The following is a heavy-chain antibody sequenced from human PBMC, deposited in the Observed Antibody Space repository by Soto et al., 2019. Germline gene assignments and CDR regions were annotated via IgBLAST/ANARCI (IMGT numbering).Heavy chain of an antibody. CDR3: ARVTGIPAATFIDY. D-gene: IGHD2-2*01. CDR2: INPDGSEK. CDR1: GFTFSNYW. Sequence: PGGSLRLSCAASGFTFSNYWMNWVRQAPGKGLEWVANINPDGSEKYYVDSVKGRFAISRDNAESSLYLQMNSLRAEDTAVYYCARVTGIPAATFIDYWGQGTLVTVSS. V-gene: IGHV3-7*01. J-gene: IGHJ4*02.